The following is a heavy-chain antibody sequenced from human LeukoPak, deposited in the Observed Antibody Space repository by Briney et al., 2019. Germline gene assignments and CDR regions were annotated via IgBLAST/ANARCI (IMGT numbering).Heavy chain of an antibody. CDR3: AGFFSLDTVTSYYHYYGMDV. V-gene: IGHV3-30-3*01. J-gene: IGHJ6*02. Sequence: GGSLRLSCAASGFTFSNYAMHWVRQAPGKGLEWVADVSYDGSNKYYADSVKGRFTISRDNAKNSLYLQMNSLRAEDTAVYYCAGFFSLDTVTSYYHYYGMDVWGQGTTVTVSS. CDR2: VSYDGSNK. CDR1: GFTFSNYA. D-gene: IGHD4-17*01.